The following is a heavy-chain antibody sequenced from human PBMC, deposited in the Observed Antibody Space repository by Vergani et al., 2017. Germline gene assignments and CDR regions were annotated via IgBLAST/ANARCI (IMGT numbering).Heavy chain of an antibody. CDR3: ARHPRLMAADY. V-gene: IGHV5-51*01. D-gene: IGHD5-24*01. CDR2: IYPGDSDT. Sequence: EVQLVQSGAEVKKPGESLKISCKGSGYSFTSYWIGWVRQMPGKGLEWMGIIYPGDSDTRYSPSFQGQVTSSSDKSISTSYLQWSSVKASDTAMYYGARHPRLMAADYWGQGTLVTVSS. J-gene: IGHJ4*02. CDR1: GYSFTSYW.